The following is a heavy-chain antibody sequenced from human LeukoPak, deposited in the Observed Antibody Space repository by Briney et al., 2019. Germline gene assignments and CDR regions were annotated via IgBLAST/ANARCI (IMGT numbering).Heavy chain of an antibody. D-gene: IGHD3-22*01. CDR2: IYHSGST. Sequence: PSETLSLTCAVSGYSISSGYYWGWIRQPPGKGLEWIGSIYHSGSTYYNPSLKSRVTISVDTSKNQFSLKLSSVTAADTAVYYCAREVTMIVPRSYWYFDLWGRGTLVTVSS. V-gene: IGHV4-38-2*02. CDR1: GYSISSGYY. CDR3: AREVTMIVPRSYWYFDL. J-gene: IGHJ2*01.